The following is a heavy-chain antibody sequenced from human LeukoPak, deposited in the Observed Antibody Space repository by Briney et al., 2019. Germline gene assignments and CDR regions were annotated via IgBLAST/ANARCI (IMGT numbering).Heavy chain of an antibody. CDR3: AAFGGISSFDY. V-gene: IGHV3-21*01. Sequence: SGGSLRLSCAASGFTFSSYSMNWVRQAPGKGPEWVSSISSSSSYIYYADSVKGRFTISRDNAKNSLYLQMNSLRAEDTAVYYCAAFGGISSFDYWGQGTLVTVSS. CDR2: ISSSSSYI. CDR1: GFTFSSYS. J-gene: IGHJ4*02. D-gene: IGHD2-8*02.